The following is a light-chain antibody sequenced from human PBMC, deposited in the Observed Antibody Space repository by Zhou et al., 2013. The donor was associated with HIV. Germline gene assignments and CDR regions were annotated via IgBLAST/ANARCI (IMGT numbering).Light chain of an antibody. V-gene: IGKV1-39*01. J-gene: IGKJ4*01. Sequence: DIQMTQSPSSLSASVGDRVTITCRASQTISRYLNWYQQKPGKAPKVLIYAASSLQSGVPSRFRGSGFGTDFTLTIDNLQPEDVATYYCQHSHERPLSFGGGTKVQI. CDR3: QHSHERPLS. CDR1: QTISRY. CDR2: AAS.